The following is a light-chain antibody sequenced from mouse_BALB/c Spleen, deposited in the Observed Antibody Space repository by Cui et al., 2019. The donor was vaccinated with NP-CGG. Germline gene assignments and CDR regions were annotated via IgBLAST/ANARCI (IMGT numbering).Light chain of an antibody. J-gene: IGLJ1*01. CDR2: GTN. Sequence: QAVVTQESAITTSPGETVPLTCRSNTGAVTTSNYANWVQEKPDHLFTGLIGGTNNRAPGVPARFSGSLIGDKAALTITGAQTEDEAIYFCALWYSNHWVFGGGTTLTVL. V-gene: IGLV1*01. CDR1: TGAVTTSNY. CDR3: ALWYSNHWV.